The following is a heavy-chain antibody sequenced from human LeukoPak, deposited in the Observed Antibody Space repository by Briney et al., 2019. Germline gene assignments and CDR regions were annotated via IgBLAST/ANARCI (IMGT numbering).Heavy chain of an antibody. CDR1: GFTFSSYG. CDR3: ARAEVPAAIKSGAFDI. D-gene: IGHD2-2*01. J-gene: IGHJ3*02. V-gene: IGHV3-33*01. CDR2: IWDDGSNK. Sequence: PGGSLRLSCAASGFTFSSYGMHWVRQAPGKGLVWVAVIWDDGSNKYYADSVKGRFTISRDNSKSTLYLQMNSLRAEDTAVYYCARAEVPAAIKSGAFDIWGQGTMVTVSS.